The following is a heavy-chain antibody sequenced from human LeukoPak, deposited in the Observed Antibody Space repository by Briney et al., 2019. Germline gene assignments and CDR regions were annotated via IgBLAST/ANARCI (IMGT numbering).Heavy chain of an antibody. Sequence: GGSLRLSCAASGFTVSSNYMSWVRQAPGKGLEWVSVIYSCGSTYYADSVKGRFTISRDNSKNTLYLQMNSLRAEDTAVYSCARDYFYHSSGYYYVDADSDGMDVGGKGPRVTVS. CDR1: GFTVSSNY. CDR2: IYSCGST. CDR3: ARDYFYHSSGYYYVDADSDGMDV. D-gene: IGHD3-22*01. V-gene: IGHV3-53*01. J-gene: IGHJ6*04.